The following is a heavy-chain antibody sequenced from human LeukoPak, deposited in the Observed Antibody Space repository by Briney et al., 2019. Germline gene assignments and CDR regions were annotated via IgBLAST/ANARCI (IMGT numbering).Heavy chain of an antibody. J-gene: IGHJ4*02. V-gene: IGHV3-23*01. D-gene: IGHD1-7*01. CDR2: ISSSGGYT. CDR3: ARAHNWKYGTFDY. Sequence: GGSLRLSCAASGFTFSSYAMSWVRQAPGKGLEWVSTISSSGGYTYYADSVKGRFTISRDNSKNTLYLLLNSLRVEDTAVYYCARAHNWKYGTFDYWGQGTLVTASS. CDR1: GFTFSSYA.